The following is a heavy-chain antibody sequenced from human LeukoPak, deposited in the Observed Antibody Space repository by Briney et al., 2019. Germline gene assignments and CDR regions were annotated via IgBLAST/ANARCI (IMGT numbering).Heavy chain of an antibody. J-gene: IGHJ6*02. V-gene: IGHV4-31*03. D-gene: IGHD4-17*01. CDR2: IYYSGST. CDR1: GGSISSGGYY. CDR3: ARDRSDYVSAYYYYGVDV. Sequence: SQTLSLTCTVSGGSISSGGYYWSWIRQHPGKGLEWIGYIYYSGSTYYNPSLKSRVTISVDTSKNQFSLKLSSVTAADTAVYYCARDRSDYVSAYYYYGVDVWGQGTTVTVSS.